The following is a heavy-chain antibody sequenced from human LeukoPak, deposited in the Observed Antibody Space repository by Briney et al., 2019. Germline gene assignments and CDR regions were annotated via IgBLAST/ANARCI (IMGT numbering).Heavy chain of an antibody. CDR2: IYTSGST. CDR1: GGSLSSSSYY. D-gene: IGHD3-22*01. CDR3: ARDRYYYDSSGYRWFDP. V-gene: IGHV4-61*02. Sequence: SETLSLTCTVSGGSLSSSSYYWSWIRQPAGTGLEWIGRIYTSGSTNYNPSLKSRVTMSVDTSKNQFSLKLSSVTAADTAVYYCARDRYYYDSSGYRWFDPWGQGTLVTVSS. J-gene: IGHJ5*02.